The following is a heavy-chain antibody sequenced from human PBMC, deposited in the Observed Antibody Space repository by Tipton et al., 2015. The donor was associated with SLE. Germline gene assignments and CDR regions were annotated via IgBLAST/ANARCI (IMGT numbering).Heavy chain of an antibody. J-gene: IGHJ4*02. V-gene: IGHV4-31*03. CDR2: IYYSGST. Sequence: TLSLTCTVSGGSISSSSYYWSWIRQHPGKGLEWIGYIYYSGSTYYNPSLKSRVIISVDTSKNQFSLKLSSVTAADTAVYYCARDDLGIAVAGTGSFDYWGQGTLVTVSS. CDR1: GGSISSSSYY. D-gene: IGHD6-19*01. CDR3: ARDDLGIAVAGTGSFDY.